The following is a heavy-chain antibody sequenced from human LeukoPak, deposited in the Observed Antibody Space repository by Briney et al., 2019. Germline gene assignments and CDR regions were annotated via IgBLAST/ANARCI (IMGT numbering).Heavy chain of an antibody. V-gene: IGHV4-34*01. CDR1: GGSFSGYY. CDR2: INHSGST. Sequence: SETLSLTCAVYGGSFSGYYWSWIRQPPGNGLEWIGEINHSGSTNYNPSLKSRVTISVDTSKNQFSLKLSSVTAADTAVYYCARGERPYKDDAFDIWGQGTMVTVSS. D-gene: IGHD1-1*01. J-gene: IGHJ3*02. CDR3: ARGERPYKDDAFDI.